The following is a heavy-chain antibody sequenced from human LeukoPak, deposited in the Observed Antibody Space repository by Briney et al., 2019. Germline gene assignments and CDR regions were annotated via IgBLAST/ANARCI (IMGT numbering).Heavy chain of an antibody. CDR2: IRYDGSNK. D-gene: IGHD1-26*01. V-gene: IGHV3-30*02. CDR1: GFTFSSYG. Sequence: PGGSLRLSCAASGFTFSSYGMHWVRQAPGKGLEWVAFIRYDGSNKYYADSVKGRFTISRDNSKNTLYLQMNSLRAEDTAVYYCAKAAALSGSYLYYFDYWGQGTLVTVSS. J-gene: IGHJ4*02. CDR3: AKAAALSGSYLYYFDY.